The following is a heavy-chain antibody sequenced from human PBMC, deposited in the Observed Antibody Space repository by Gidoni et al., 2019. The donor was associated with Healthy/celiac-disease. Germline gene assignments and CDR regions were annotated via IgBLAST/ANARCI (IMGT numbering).Heavy chain of an antibody. CDR3: ATELGFFHAFDI. Sequence: EVQLVESGGGLVKPGGSLRLSCAASGFTFSSYSMNWVRQAPGKGLEWVSSISSSSSYIYYADSVKGRFTISRDNAKNSLYLQMNSLRAEDTAVYYCATELGFFHAFDIWGQGTMVTVSS. D-gene: IGHD7-27*01. CDR2: ISSSSSYI. V-gene: IGHV3-21*01. CDR1: GFTFSSYS. J-gene: IGHJ3*02.